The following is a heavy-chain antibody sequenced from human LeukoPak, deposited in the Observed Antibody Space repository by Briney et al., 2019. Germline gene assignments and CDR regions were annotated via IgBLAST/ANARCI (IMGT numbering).Heavy chain of an antibody. V-gene: IGHV4-34*01. Sequence: SETLSLTCAVYGGSFSGYYWSWIRQPPGKGLEWIGEINHSGSTNYNPSLKSRVTISVDTSKNQFSLKLSSVTAADTAVYYCARDRFSGSAFGYWGQGTLVTVSS. CDR3: ARDRFSGSAFGY. CDR1: GGSFSGYY. J-gene: IGHJ4*02. CDR2: INHSGST. D-gene: IGHD6-6*01.